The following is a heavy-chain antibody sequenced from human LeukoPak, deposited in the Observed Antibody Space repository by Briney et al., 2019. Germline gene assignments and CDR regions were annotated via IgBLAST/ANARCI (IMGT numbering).Heavy chain of an antibody. J-gene: IGHJ4*02. CDR1: GFSFSSYE. Sequence: PGGSLRLSCAASGFSFSSYEMNWVRQAPGKGLEWVSYISSSGSAIFYADSVKGRFTISRDTSKNTLYLQMNSLRAEDTAVYYCARDFESGASVFDNWGQGTLVTVSS. CDR2: ISSSGSAI. V-gene: IGHV3-48*03. D-gene: IGHD1-26*01. CDR3: ARDFESGASVFDN.